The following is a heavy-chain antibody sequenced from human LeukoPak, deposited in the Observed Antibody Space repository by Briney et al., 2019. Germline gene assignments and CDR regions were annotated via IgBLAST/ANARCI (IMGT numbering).Heavy chain of an antibody. Sequence: SSETLSLTCAVYGGSFSGHYWSWIRQPPGKGLEWIGYIYYSGSTNYNPSLKSRVTISVDTSKNQFSLKVTSVTAADTAVHYCARRGGSGRSFDYWGQGNLVTVSS. D-gene: IGHD3-10*01. J-gene: IGHJ4*02. CDR1: GGSFSGHY. CDR2: IYYSGST. CDR3: ARRGGSGRSFDY. V-gene: IGHV4-59*11.